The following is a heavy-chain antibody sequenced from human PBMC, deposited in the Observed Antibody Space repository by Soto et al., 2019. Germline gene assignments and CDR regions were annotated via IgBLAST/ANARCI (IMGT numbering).Heavy chain of an antibody. CDR1: GCPFTTYG. J-gene: IGHJ4*02. CDR2: ISYDGSNK. Sequence: QVQLVESGGGVVQPGRSLRLSCAASGCPFTTYGMHWVREGPGKGLEWVAVISYDGSNKYYADSVKGRFTISRDNSKNTLYLQMNSLRPEDTALYYCVGGQYYFDYRGQGTLVTVSS. V-gene: IGHV3-30*03. CDR3: VGGQYYFDY. D-gene: IGHD3-10*01.